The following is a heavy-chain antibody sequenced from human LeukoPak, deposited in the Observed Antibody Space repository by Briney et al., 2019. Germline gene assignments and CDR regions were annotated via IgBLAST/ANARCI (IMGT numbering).Heavy chain of an antibody. CDR1: GFAVSSNH. D-gene: IGHD4-23*01. J-gene: IGHJ4*02. CDR2: ISDSGTT. CDR3: AGHGANSF. Sequence: GGSLRLSCTASGFAVSSNHMTWVRQAPGQGLEWVSVISDSGTTYYADSVKGRVTISRDNSRNTVYLQMNSLRADDTAVYYCAGHGANSFWGQGTLVTVSS. V-gene: IGHV3-66*04.